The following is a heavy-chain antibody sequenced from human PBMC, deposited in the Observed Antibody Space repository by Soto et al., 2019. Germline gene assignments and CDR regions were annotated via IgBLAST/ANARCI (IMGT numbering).Heavy chain of an antibody. CDR3: ARSLNYDFWTGYFFDF. D-gene: IGHD3-3*01. V-gene: IGHV2-70*18. CDR2: ISSAVNT. J-gene: IGHJ4*02. Sequence: VSEARQAPGKGLEWVSAISSAVNTYYSTSLKTRLTISRDTSTNQVVLTMTNLDPADTATYFCARSLNYDFWTGYFFDFWGQGALVTVSS.